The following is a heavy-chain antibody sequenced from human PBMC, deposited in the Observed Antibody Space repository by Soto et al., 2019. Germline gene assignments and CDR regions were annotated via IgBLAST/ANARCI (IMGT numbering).Heavy chain of an antibody. CDR1: GDSISSYY. Sequence: QVQLQESGPGLVKPSETLSLTCTVSGDSISSYYWSWFRQPPGKGLQWIGYVSNGGGTNYNPSLWGRFTISLDTSKNQFSLRLSSVTAGDTAVYFCARGSINVGAQVNDCWGQGTLVTVSS. V-gene: IGHV4-59*01. CDR3: ARGSINVGAQVNDC. J-gene: IGHJ4*02. D-gene: IGHD1-26*01. CDR2: VSNGGGT.